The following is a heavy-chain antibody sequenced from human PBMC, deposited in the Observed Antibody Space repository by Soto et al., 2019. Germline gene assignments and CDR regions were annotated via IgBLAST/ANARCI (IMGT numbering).Heavy chain of an antibody. Sequence: EVQLVESGGGLVQPGGSLRLSCAASEFTFNNFWMYWVRQTPEKGLVWVSGINSDGTTTIYADTVKGRFTISRDNAKNTLYLQRNSLTVEDTAIYYCVRDIRWGQGTLVTVSS. CDR2: INSDGTTT. V-gene: IGHV3-74*01. CDR1: EFTFNNFW. CDR3: VRDIR. J-gene: IGHJ4*02.